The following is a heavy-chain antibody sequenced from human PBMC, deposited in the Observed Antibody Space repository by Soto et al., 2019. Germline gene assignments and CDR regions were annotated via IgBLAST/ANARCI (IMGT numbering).Heavy chain of an antibody. CDR2: STYSGSV. V-gene: IGHV4-31*03. CDR1: GGSISSGDYY. J-gene: IGHJ4*02. CDR3: ASNPRGNIFGYFAH. Sequence: QVQLQESGPGLVKPSQTLSLTCTVSGGSISSGDYYWTWIRQRPGEGLEWIAYSTYSGSVSYNPSLKGRVTMSEDTSKSQFSLQLSSLTAADTAVYYCASNPRGNIFGYFAHWGQGTLVTVSS. D-gene: IGHD3-3*02.